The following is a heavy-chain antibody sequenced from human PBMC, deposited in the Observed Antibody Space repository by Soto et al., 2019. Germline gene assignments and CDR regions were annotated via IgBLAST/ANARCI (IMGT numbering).Heavy chain of an antibody. CDR2: ISTSSSYI. V-gene: IGHV3-21*01. CDR3: ARDLELGWFPVYSYGGYYYSGMDV. Sequence: PGGCLRLACAASGFTFSSYSMNWVRPPQGKGLEWVSSISTSSSYIYYAYAVKVRFTSSRDNAKNERYLQMNSLRAEDTAGYYCARDLELGWFPVYSYGGYYYSGMDVWGHGTTVTV. CDR1: GFTFSSYS. J-gene: IGHJ6*02. D-gene: IGHD5-18*01.